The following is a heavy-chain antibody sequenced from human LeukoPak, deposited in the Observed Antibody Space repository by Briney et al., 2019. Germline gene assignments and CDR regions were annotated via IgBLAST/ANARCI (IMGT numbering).Heavy chain of an antibody. J-gene: IGHJ3*02. CDR3: ARGVCSGGSCYSSRGAFDI. CDR1: GGSISSSSYY. CDR2: IYYSGKT. Sequence: SETLSLTCTVSGGSISSSSYYWGWIRQPPGKGLEWIGSIYYSGKTYYNASLKSRLTISVDTSKNQFSLKLSSVTAADTAVYYCARGVCSGGSCYSSRGAFDIWGQGTMVTVSS. V-gene: IGHV4-39*07. D-gene: IGHD2-15*01.